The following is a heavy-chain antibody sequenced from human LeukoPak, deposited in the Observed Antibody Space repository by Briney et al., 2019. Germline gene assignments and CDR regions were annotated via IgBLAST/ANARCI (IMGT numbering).Heavy chain of an antibody. D-gene: IGHD2-2*02. Sequence: PGGSLRLSCAASGFTLRSHWMNWVRQAPGKGLEWVANINQDGIERTYVDSVKGRFTISRDNAKNSLYLQMNSLRAEDTAVYYCARDGYCSSTSCYTMNYWGQGTLVTVSS. J-gene: IGHJ4*02. CDR3: ARDGYCSSTSCYTMNY. CDR1: GFTLRSHW. CDR2: INQDGIER. V-gene: IGHV3-7*01.